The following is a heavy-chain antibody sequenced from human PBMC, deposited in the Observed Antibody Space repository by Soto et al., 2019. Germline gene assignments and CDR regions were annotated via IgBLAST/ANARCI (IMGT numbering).Heavy chain of an antibody. CDR3: APWFGAFDY. Sequence: QVQLVESGGGVVQPGRSLRLSCAASGFTFSSYGRHWVRQAPGKGLEWVAVISYDGSNKYYADSVKGRFTISRDNSKNTLYLQMNSLRAEDTAVYYCAPWFGAFDYWGQGTLVTVS. D-gene: IGHD3-10*01. CDR2: ISYDGSNK. V-gene: IGHV3-30*03. J-gene: IGHJ4*02. CDR1: GFTFSSYG.